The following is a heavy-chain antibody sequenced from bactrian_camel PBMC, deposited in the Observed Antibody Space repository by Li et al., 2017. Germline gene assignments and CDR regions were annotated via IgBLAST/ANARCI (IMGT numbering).Heavy chain of an antibody. V-gene: IGHV3S55*01. Sequence: LVESGGGSVQVGGSLRLTCKLSGDTPSSYRMAWFRQVPGKEREGLATVDYRGRTAYADSVKGRFSISKDNTKNTLYLQMDNLKPEDSGTYRCAASWDVTATAALSRMTSPEFGYWGEGTQVTVS. D-gene: IGHD5*01. CDR3: AASWDVTATAALSRMTSPEFGY. CDR2: VDYRGRT. J-gene: IGHJ6*01. CDR1: GDTPSSYR.